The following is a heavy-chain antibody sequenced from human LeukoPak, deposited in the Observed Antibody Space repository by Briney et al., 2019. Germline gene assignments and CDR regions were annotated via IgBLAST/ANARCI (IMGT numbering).Heavy chain of an antibody. D-gene: IGHD6-19*01. CDR2: IQQDGSEK. J-gene: IGHJ4*02. CDR1: GFTLSSYW. CDR3: ARERVAGRYPVVY. V-gene: IGHV3-7*01. Sequence: GGSLRLSCAASGFTLSSYWMSWVRPAPGKGLEWVANIQQDGSEKYYVDSVKGRFTISTDNPENSLYLQMNSLRAEDTAVYYCARERVAGRYPVVYWGQGTLVTVSS.